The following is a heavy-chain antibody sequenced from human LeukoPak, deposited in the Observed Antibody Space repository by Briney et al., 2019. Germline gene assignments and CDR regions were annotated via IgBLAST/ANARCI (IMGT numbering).Heavy chain of an antibody. D-gene: IGHD3-22*01. V-gene: IGHV1-24*01. Sequence: ASVKVSCKVSGYTLTELSMHWVRQAPGKGLEWMGGFDAEDGETIYAQKFQGRVTMTEDTSTDTAYMELSSLRSDDTAVYYCTTDLYYDSSGYRNRDAFDIWGQGTMVTVSS. CDR2: FDAEDGET. J-gene: IGHJ3*02. CDR1: GYTLTELS. CDR3: TTDLYYDSSGYRNRDAFDI.